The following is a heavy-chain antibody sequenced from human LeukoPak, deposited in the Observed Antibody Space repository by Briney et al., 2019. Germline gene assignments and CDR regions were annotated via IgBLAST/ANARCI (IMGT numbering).Heavy chain of an antibody. V-gene: IGHV3-21*01. CDR3: ARVGGGWTRGATPNYDY. CDR1: GFTFSTYT. D-gene: IGHD6-19*01. CDR2: ITSTSSYI. Sequence: GGSLRLSCAASGFTFSTYTMNWVRQAPGKGLEWVSSITSTSSYINYADSVKGRFTISRDNAKNSVHLQMNSLRAEDTAVYYCARVGGGWTRGATPNYDYWGQGTLVTVSS. J-gene: IGHJ4*02.